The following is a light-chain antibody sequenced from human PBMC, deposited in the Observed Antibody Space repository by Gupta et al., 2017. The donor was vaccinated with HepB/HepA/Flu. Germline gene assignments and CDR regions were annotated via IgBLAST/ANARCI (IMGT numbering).Light chain of an antibody. J-gene: IGLJ2*01. CDR3: CSYAGSYSVV. CDR2: DIS. CDR1: SSDVGYYKY. V-gene: IGLV2-11*01. Sequence: QSALTQPRSVSGSPGQSVTISCTGTSSDVGYYKYVSWYQQHPGKAAKLMIYDISKRPSGVPDRFSGSKCGNTASLIISGLEAEDEADYFCCSYAGSYSVVFGGGTKLTVL.